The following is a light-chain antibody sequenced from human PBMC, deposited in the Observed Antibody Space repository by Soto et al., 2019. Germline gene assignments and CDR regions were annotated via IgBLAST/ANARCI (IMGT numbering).Light chain of an antibody. J-gene: IGKJ1*01. CDR3: QQFGRSPPSWT. Sequence: ETVLTQSPGTLSLSPGERATLSCRASQSVSSNYGAWYQQKPGQAPRLLIYGASTRATGIPDRLSGSGSGTDFTLTISSLEPEDFAVYYCQQFGRSPPSWTFGQGTKVEIK. CDR2: GAS. CDR1: QSVSSNY. V-gene: IGKV3-20*01.